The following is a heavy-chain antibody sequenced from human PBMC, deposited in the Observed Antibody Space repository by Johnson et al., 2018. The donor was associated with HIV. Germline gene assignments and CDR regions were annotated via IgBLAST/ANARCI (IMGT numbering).Heavy chain of an antibody. CDR2: ISYDGSNK. CDR3: ARDLRIYSSSTIRGDAFDI. Sequence: QVQLVESGGGVVQPGRSLRLSCAASKFRFRSYGMHWVRQAPGKGLEWVAVISYDGSNKYYADSVKGRFTISRDNSKNTLYLQMNSLRAEDTAVYYCARDLRIYSSSTIRGDAFDIWGQGTMVTVSS. D-gene: IGHD6-13*01. V-gene: IGHV3-30*03. CDR1: KFRFRSYG. J-gene: IGHJ3*02.